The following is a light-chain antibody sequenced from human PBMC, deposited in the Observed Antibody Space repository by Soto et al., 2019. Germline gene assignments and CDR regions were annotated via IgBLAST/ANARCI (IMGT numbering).Light chain of an antibody. Sequence: EIVLTQSPGVVSLSPGQRATLSCRASQSVTASLLTWYQQKPGQAPRLLIYAVSTRAPGVPDRFSGSGSGTEFPLTISILEPEDFAVYHCQQFSDTPYPFGPGTKLEIK. J-gene: IGKJ2*01. CDR3: QQFSDTPYP. CDR2: AVS. CDR1: QSVTASL. V-gene: IGKV3-20*01.